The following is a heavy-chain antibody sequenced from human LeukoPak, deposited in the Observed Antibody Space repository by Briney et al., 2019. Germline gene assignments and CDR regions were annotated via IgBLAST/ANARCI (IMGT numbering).Heavy chain of an antibody. J-gene: IGHJ5*02. CDR1: GYLITSSNW. V-gene: IGHV4-28*01. D-gene: IGHD3-10*01. CDR3: ARKVDPIGAFDP. CDR2: IYYSGST. Sequence: SETLSLTCAVSGYLITSSNWWGWIRQPPGKGLEWIGYIYYSGSTYYNPSLKSRVTMSVDTSKNQFSLKLSSVTAVDTAVYYCARKVDPIGAFDPWGQGTLVTVSS.